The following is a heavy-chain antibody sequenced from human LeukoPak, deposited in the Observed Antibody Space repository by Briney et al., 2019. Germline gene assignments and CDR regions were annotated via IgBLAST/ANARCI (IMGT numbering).Heavy chain of an antibody. CDR1: GGSISSSSYY. CDR2: IYYSGST. D-gene: IGHD6-25*01. Sequence: PSETLSLTCTVSGGSISSSSYYLGWLRQPPGKGLEWIVSIYYSGSTYYNPSLKSRVTISVDTSKNQFSLKLSSVTAADTAVYYCARHLEGYSTGPQLHPYFDYWGQGTLVTVSS. J-gene: IGHJ4*02. CDR3: ARHLEGYSTGPQLHPYFDY. V-gene: IGHV4-39*01.